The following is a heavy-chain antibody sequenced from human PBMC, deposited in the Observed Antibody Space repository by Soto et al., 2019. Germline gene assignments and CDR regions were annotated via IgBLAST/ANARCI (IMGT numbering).Heavy chain of an antibody. CDR3: ARGRYGDY. CDR1: GYGFTTYG. CDR2: ISAHNGNT. D-gene: IGHD1-1*01. Sequence: QVHLVQSGAEVKKPGASVKVSCKGSGYGFTTYGITWVRQAPGQGLEWMAWISAHNGNTNYAQKLQGRVTVTRDTSTSTAYMELRSLRSDATAVYYGARGRYGDYWGQGALVTVSS. V-gene: IGHV1-18*01. J-gene: IGHJ4*02.